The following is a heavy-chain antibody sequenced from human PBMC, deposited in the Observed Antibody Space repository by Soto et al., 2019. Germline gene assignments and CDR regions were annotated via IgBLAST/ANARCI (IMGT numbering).Heavy chain of an antibody. D-gene: IGHD2-21*01. CDR3: ASARHIGP. CDR2: IGQDGSQR. CDR1: GFTFSNYW. Sequence: GGSLRLSCTASGFTFSNYWMSWVRQAPGKGLEWVANIGQDGSQRNYVDPVKGRFTISRDNAENSLYLQMNSLRAEDTAIYYCASARHIGPWGQGTLVTVSS. V-gene: IGHV3-7*01. J-gene: IGHJ5*02.